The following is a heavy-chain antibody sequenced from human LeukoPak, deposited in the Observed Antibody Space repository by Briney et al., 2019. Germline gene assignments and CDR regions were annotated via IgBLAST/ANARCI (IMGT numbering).Heavy chain of an antibody. D-gene: IGHD5-24*01. J-gene: IGHJ3*02. CDR3: AKAWRWLQLNGYDAFDI. CDR1: GFTFSSYG. CDR2: ILYDGSNK. V-gene: IGHV3-30*18. Sequence: GGSLRLSCAASGFTFSSYGMHWVRQAPGKGLEWVAVILYDGSNKYYADSVRGRFTISRDNSKNTLYLQMNSLRAEDTAVYYCAKAWRWLQLNGYDAFDIWGQGTMVTVSS.